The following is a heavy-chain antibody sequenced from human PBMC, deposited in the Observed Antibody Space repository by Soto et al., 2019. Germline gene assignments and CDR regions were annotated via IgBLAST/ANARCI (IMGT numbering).Heavy chain of an antibody. J-gene: IGHJ3*02. D-gene: IGHD4-17*01. V-gene: IGHV1-69*08. CDR1: GGTFSSYT. Sequence: QVQLVQSGAEVKKPGSSVKVSCKASGGTFSSYTISWVRQAPGQGLEWMGRIIPILGIANYAQKFQGRVTITADKSTSTSYMELSSLRSEDTAVYYCAREMTTVVIDAFDIWGQGTMVTVSS. CDR3: AREMTTVVIDAFDI. CDR2: IIPILGIA.